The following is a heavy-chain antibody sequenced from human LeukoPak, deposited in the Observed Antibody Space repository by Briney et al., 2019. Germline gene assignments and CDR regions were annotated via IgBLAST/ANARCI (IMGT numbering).Heavy chain of an antibody. J-gene: IGHJ4*02. D-gene: IGHD4-23*01. Sequence: SETLSLTCTVSGYSISSGYYWGWIRQPPGKGLEWIGSIYHSGSTYYNPSLKSRVTISVDTSKNQFSLKLSSVTAADTAVYYCGRANGGNMWRGHYFDYWGQGTLVTVSS. CDR3: GRANGGNMWRGHYFDY. CDR2: IYHSGST. CDR1: GYSISSGYY. V-gene: IGHV4-38-2*02.